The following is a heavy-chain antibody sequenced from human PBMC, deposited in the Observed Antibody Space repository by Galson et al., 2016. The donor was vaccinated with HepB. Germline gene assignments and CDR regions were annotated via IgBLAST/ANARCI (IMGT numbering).Heavy chain of an antibody. J-gene: IGHJ6*02. CDR2: IYSGDTT. V-gene: IGHV3-53*01. CDR3: ASHSDHSSGYYYGMDV. D-gene: IGHD3-22*01. Sequence: SLRLSCAASGFTVSSYYMSWVRQAPGKGLEWVSVIYSGDTTYYADSVKGRFTISRDNSKNTLYLQMNSLGAEDTAVYYCASHSDHSSGYYYGMDVWGQGTTVTVSS. CDR1: GFTVSSYY.